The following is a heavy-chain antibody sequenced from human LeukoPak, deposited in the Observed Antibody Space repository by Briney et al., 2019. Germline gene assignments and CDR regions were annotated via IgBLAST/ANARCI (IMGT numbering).Heavy chain of an antibody. V-gene: IGHV1-18*04. J-gene: IGHJ4*02. CDR2: ISAYNGNT. CDR3: AREIQWLEIDY. CDR1: GYTFTGYY. D-gene: IGHD6-19*01. Sequence: ASVKVSCKASGYTFTGYYMHWVRQAPGQGLEWMGWISAYNGNTNYAQKLQGRVTMTTDTSTSTAYMELRSLRSDDTAVYYCAREIQWLEIDYWGQGTLVTVSS.